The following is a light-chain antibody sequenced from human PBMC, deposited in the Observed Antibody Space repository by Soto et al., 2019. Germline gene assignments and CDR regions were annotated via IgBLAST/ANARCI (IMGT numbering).Light chain of an antibody. CDR3: CSYAGGVI. CDR2: EVT. Sequence: QSVLTQPASVSGSPGQSITISCTGTSSDVGSYNLVSWYQQYPGKAPKLMIYEVTKRPSGVSDRFSGSKSGNTASLTISGLQAEDEADCYCCSYAGGVIFGGGTKLTVL. CDR1: SSDVGSYNL. J-gene: IGLJ2*01. V-gene: IGLV2-23*02.